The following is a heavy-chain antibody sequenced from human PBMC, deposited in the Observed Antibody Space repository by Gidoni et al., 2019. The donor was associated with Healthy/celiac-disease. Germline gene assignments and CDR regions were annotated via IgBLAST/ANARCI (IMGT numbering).Heavy chain of an antibody. CDR2: INHSGST. J-gene: IGHJ4*02. D-gene: IGHD2-2*01. CDR3: ARHPANCSSTSCYKTYYFDY. CDR1: GGSFSGYY. Sequence: QVQLQQWGAGLLKPSETLSLTCAVYGGSFSGYYWSWIRQPPGKGLEWIGEINHSGSTNYNPSLKSRVTISVDTSKNQFSLKLSSVTAADTAVYYCARHPANCSSTSCYKTYYFDYWGQGTLVTVSS. V-gene: IGHV4-34*01.